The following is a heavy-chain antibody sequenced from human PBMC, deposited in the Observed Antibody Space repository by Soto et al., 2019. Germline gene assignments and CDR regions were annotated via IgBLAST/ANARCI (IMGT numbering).Heavy chain of an antibody. D-gene: IGHD6-6*01. Sequence: QVQLVQSGAEVKKPGASVKVSCKASGYTFTTYAISWVRQAPGQGLEWMGWISTYSGKTDYAQSLQGRASMTTDTPTNTAYMELRSLRSDDTAVYYCARDRLHTSSSITFDYWGQGALVTVSS. V-gene: IGHV1-18*01. CDR1: GYTFTTYA. J-gene: IGHJ4*02. CDR3: ARDRLHTSSSITFDY. CDR2: ISTYSGKT.